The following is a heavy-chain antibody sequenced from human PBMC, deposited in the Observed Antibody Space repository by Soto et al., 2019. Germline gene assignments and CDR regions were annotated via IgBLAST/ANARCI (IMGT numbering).Heavy chain of an antibody. CDR2: IWYDGSNK. D-gene: IGHD3-10*01. J-gene: IGHJ6*02. CDR1: GFTFSSYG. CDR3: ARGELTMVRGVIIASSLNYYGMDV. V-gene: IGHV3-33*01. Sequence: GGSLRLSCAASGFTFSSYGMHWVRQAPGKGLEWVAVIWYDGSNKYYADSVKGRFTISRDNSKNTLYLQMNSLRAEDTAVYYCARGELTMVRGVIIASSLNYYGMDVWGQGTTVTVSS.